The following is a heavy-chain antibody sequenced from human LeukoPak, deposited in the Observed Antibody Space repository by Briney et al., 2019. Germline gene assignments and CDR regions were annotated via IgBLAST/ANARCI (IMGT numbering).Heavy chain of an antibody. J-gene: IGHJ4*02. CDR1: GFTVSSNS. Sequence: GGSLRLSCTVSGFTVSSNSMSWVRQAPGKGLGWVSFIYSDNTHYSDSVKGRFTISRDNSKNTLYLQMNSLRAEDTAVYYCARDIYVSAYGVSDYWGQGTLVTVSS. D-gene: IGHD2-8*01. CDR2: IYSDNT. CDR3: ARDIYVSAYGVSDY. V-gene: IGHV3-53*01.